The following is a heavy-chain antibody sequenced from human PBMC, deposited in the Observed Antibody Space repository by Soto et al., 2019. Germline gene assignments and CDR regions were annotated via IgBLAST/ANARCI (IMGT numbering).Heavy chain of an antibody. D-gene: IGHD2-21*01. CDR2: INAGNGNT. J-gene: IGHJ3*02. CDR3: ARLLLYCGGDCPSGGDAFDI. V-gene: IGHV1-3*01. CDR1: EYTFTSYA. Sequence: QVQLVQSGAEVKKPGASVKVSCKASEYTFTSYAMHWVRQAPGQRLEWMGWINAGNGNTKYSQKFQGRVTITRDTSASTAYMELSSVRSEDTAVYYCARLLLYCGGDCPSGGDAFDIWGQGTMVTVSS.